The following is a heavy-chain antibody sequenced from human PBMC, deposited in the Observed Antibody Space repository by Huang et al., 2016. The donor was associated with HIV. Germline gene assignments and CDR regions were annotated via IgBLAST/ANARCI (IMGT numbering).Heavy chain of an antibody. V-gene: IGHV4-39*01. CDR3: ASQHIGAAATWF. J-gene: IGHJ4*02. D-gene: IGHD6-13*01. Sequence: QLQLQESGPGQVKPSATLPLTCTVSGNFISSTNYYWGWIRQSPGKGLEWVGSVYQSGSNNDNPSLKIRVTLSVDTSRNQFSLRLNSVTAADTAVYYCASQHIGAAATWFWGRGTQVAVSS. CDR2: VYQSGSN. CDR1: GNFISSTNYY.